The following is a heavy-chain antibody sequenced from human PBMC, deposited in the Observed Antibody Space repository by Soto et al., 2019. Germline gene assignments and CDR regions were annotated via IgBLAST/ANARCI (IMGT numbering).Heavy chain of an antibody. J-gene: IGHJ6*02. CDR3: ARVRKAMVIAYYYGMDV. D-gene: IGHD5-18*01. V-gene: IGHV1-69*06. CDR2: IIPIFGTA. Sequence: ASVKVSCMDSGGTFSSYAIRRVRQAPGQGLEWMGGIIPIFGTAYYAQRFQGRVTITADKSTSTAYMELSSLRSEDTAVYYCARVRKAMVIAYYYGMDVWGQGTTVTVSS. CDR1: GGTFSSYA.